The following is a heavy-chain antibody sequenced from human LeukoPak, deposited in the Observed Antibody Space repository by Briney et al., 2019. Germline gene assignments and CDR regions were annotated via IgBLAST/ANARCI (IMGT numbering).Heavy chain of an antibody. CDR3: ARAGGPVTTFDFDY. CDR1: GYTFTSYD. CDR2: INPNSGGT. J-gene: IGHJ4*02. Sequence: GASVKVSCKASGYTFTSYDINWVRQATGQGLEWMGWINPNSGGTNYAQKFQGRVTMTRDTSISTAYMELSRLRSDDTAVYYCARAGGPVTTFDFDYWGQGTLVTVSS. D-gene: IGHD4-17*01. V-gene: IGHV1-2*02.